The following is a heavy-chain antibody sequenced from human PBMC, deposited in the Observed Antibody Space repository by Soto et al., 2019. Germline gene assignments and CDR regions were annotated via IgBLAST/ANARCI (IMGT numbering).Heavy chain of an antibody. CDR3: AKKPYGDSGWFDY. CDR2: ISGSGANT. V-gene: IGHV3-23*01. J-gene: IGHJ5*01. Sequence: GGSLRLSCAASGFTLSTYAMSWVRQAPGKGLEWVSAISGSGANTYYADSVKGRFTISRDTSKNMLYLQMSSLRVEDTAVYYCAKKPYGDSGWFDYWGRGTRVTVSS. CDR1: GFTLSTYA. D-gene: IGHD4-17*01.